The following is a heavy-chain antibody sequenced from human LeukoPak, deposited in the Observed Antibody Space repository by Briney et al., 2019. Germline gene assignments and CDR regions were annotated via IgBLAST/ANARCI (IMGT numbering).Heavy chain of an antibody. V-gene: IGHV3-23*01. CDR1: GFTFSSYA. J-gene: IGHJ6*03. Sequence: GGSLRLSCAASGFTFSSYAMSWVRQAPRKGLGWVSAISGSGGSTYYADSVKGRFTISRDNSKNTLYLQMNSLRAEDTAVYYCAKSVVPAAIGSYYMDVWGKGTTVTVSS. CDR3: AKSVVPAAIGSYYMDV. CDR2: ISGSGGST. D-gene: IGHD2-2*02.